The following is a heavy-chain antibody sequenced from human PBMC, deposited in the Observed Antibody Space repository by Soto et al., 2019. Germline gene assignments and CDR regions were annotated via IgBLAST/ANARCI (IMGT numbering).Heavy chain of an antibody. CDR2: INHSGST. D-gene: IGHD5-18*01. J-gene: IGHJ4*02. Sequence: QVQLQQWGAGLLKPSETLSLTCAVYGGSFSGYYWSWIRQPPGKGLEWIGEINHSGSTNYNPSLKRRVTIAVDTSKNQVSLKLNSVTAADTAVYYCASQALDTAIFDYWGQGTLVTVSS. CDR1: GGSFSGYY. V-gene: IGHV4-34*01. CDR3: ASQALDTAIFDY.